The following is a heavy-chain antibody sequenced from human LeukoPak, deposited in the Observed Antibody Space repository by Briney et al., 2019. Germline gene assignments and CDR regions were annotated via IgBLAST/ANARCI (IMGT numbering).Heavy chain of an antibody. CDR2: INHSGST. CDR3: ARQSRGFGVVNSRAFDI. Sequence: SETLSLTCAVYGGSFSGYYWSWIRQPPGKGLEWTGEINHSGSTNYNPSLKSRVTISVDTSKNQFSLKLSSVTAADTAVYYCARQSRGFGVVNSRAFDIWGQGTMVTVSS. J-gene: IGHJ3*02. CDR1: GGSFSGYY. D-gene: IGHD3-3*01. V-gene: IGHV4-34*01.